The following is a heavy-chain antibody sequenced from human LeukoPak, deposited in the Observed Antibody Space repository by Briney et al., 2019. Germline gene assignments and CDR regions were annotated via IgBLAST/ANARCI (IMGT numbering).Heavy chain of an antibody. Sequence: SVKVSCKASGGTFSSYAISWVRQAPGQGLEWRGRIIPIFGIANYAQKFQGRVTITADKSTSTAYMELSSLRSEDTAVYYCAREEVVVVAATVGHYFDYWGQGTLVTVSS. D-gene: IGHD2-15*01. CDR2: IIPIFGIA. CDR1: GGTFSSYA. V-gene: IGHV1-69*04. CDR3: AREEVVVVAATVGHYFDY. J-gene: IGHJ4*02.